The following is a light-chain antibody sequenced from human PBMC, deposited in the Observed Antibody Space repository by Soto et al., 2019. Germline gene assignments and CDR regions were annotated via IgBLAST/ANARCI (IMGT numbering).Light chain of an antibody. CDR2: GAS. Sequence: EIVLTQSPGTLSLSPGEGATLFCRASQSVSSTYLAWYQQKSGQPPRLLIYGASSRATGIPDRFSGSGSGTDFTLSINRLEPEDFAVYYCQQYGSSPLTFGGGTKVEIK. CDR3: QQYGSSPLT. CDR1: QSVSSTY. V-gene: IGKV3-20*01. J-gene: IGKJ4*01.